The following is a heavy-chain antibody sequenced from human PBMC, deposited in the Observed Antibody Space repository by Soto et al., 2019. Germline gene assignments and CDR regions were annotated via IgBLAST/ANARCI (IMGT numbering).Heavy chain of an antibody. CDR3: IKGRGGSYGRYYFDY. CDR1: GFTFDDYV. Sequence: EVQLVESGGGLVQPGRSLRLSCAASGFTFDDYVMHWVRQAPGKGLEWLSGISWNSGNIGYADSVKGRFTISRDNAKNSLYLQMNSLRPEDTALYYCIKGRGGSYGRYYFDYWGQGTLVTVSS. V-gene: IGHV3-9*01. CDR2: ISWNSGNI. D-gene: IGHD1-26*01. J-gene: IGHJ4*02.